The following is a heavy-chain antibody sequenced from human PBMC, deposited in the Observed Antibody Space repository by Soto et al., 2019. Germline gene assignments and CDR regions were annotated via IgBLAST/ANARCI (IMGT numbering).Heavy chain of an antibody. CDR1: GFTFGDYA. Sequence: PGGSLRLSCTASGFTFGDYAMSWVRQAPGKGLEWVGFIRSKAYGGTTEYAASVKGRFTIPRDDSKSIAYLQMNSLKTEDTAVYYCTRKKQYYDYVWGSYRYTNPYFDYWGQGTLVTVSS. CDR3: TRKKQYYDYVWGSYRYTNPYFDY. CDR2: IRSKAYGGTT. D-gene: IGHD3-16*02. J-gene: IGHJ4*02. V-gene: IGHV3-49*04.